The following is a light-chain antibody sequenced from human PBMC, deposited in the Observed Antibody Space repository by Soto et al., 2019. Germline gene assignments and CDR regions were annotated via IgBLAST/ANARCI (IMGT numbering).Light chain of an antibody. Sequence: EIVLTQSPATLSFSPGERATLSCRASQSVSSNLAWYQQKPGQAPRLLIFDAYNRATGIPGRFSGSGSGTDFTLTISSLEPEDFAVYYCHQRSNWPPITFGQGTRLEI. CDR3: HQRSNWPPIT. CDR2: DAY. J-gene: IGKJ5*01. CDR1: QSVSSN. V-gene: IGKV3-11*01.